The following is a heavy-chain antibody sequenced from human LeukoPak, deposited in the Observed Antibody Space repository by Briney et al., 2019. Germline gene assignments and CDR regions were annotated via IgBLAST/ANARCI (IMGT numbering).Heavy chain of an antibody. Sequence: GGPLRLSCAASGFTVSSNYMNWVRQAPGKGLEWVSVIYSGGSTYYADSVKGRFTISRDNSKNTLYLQMNSLRAEDTAVYYCARGRRDIVVVPAAVPTNFDYWGQGTLVTVSS. V-gene: IGHV3-66*02. CDR1: GFTVSSNY. CDR3: ARGRRDIVVVPAAVPTNFDY. D-gene: IGHD2-2*02. CDR2: IYSGGST. J-gene: IGHJ4*02.